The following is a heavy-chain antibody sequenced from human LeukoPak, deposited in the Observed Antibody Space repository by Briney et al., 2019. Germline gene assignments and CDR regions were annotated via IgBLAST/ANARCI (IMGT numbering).Heavy chain of an antibody. V-gene: IGHV3-53*01. Sequence: GGSLRLSCAASGFTVSSNYMSWVRQAPGKGLEWVSVIYSGGSTYYADSVKGRFTISSDNSKNTLYLQMNSLRAEDTAVYYCARDGYYYDSSGYPGAFDIWGQGTMVTVSS. CDR1: GFTVSSNY. CDR2: IYSGGST. J-gene: IGHJ3*02. D-gene: IGHD3-22*01. CDR3: ARDGYYYDSSGYPGAFDI.